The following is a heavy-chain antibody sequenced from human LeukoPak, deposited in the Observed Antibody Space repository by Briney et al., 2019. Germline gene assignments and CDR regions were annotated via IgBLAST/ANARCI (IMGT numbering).Heavy chain of an antibody. CDR1: GYTFTSYG. D-gene: IGHD6-13*01. V-gene: IGHV1-24*01. Sequence: ASVKVSCKASGYTFTSYGINWVRQAPGQGLDWMGRFDPEDGETRSAQRFQGRLTMTEDTSADTAYMELSSLTSDDTALYYCATGTVSSSWLGIFDFWGQGTLVTVSS. CDR3: ATGTVSSSWLGIFDF. CDR2: FDPEDGET. J-gene: IGHJ4*02.